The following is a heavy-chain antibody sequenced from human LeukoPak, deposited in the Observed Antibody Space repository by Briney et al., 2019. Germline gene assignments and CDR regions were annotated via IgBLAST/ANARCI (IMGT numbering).Heavy chain of an antibody. V-gene: IGHV3-33*01. CDR1: GYTFSSYG. D-gene: IGHD3-10*01. CDR3: ARAYGSGLYPPSDS. CDR2: IWYDGSNK. J-gene: IGHJ4*02. Sequence: GGSLRLSCVASGYTFSSYGMYWVRQAPGKGLEWVAVIWYDGSNKYYADSVKGRFTVSRDNFKNTLYLQMNSLRADDTAVYYCARAYGSGLYPPSDSWGQGTLVTVSS.